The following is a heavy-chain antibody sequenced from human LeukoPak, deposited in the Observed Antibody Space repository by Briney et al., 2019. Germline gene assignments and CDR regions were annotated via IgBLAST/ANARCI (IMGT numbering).Heavy chain of an antibody. Sequence: SETLSLTCAVYGGSFSGYYWSWIRQPPGKGLEWIGEINHSGSTNYNPSLKSRVTISVDTSKNQFSLKLSSVTAADTAVYYCARRRRLIVVVTAPRGYSDYWGQGTLVTVSS. V-gene: IGHV4-34*01. CDR1: GGSFSGYY. J-gene: IGHJ4*02. D-gene: IGHD2-21*02. CDR3: ARRRRLIVVVTAPRGYSDY. CDR2: INHSGST.